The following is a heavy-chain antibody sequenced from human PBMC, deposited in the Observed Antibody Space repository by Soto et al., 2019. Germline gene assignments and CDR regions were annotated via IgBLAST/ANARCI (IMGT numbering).Heavy chain of an antibody. D-gene: IGHD6-13*01. J-gene: IGHJ5*02. Sequence: QVQLVQSGAEEKKPGASVKVSFKASGYTFTSYAMHWVRQAPGQRLEWMGWINAGNGNTKYSQKFQGRVTITRDTSASTAYMELSSLRSEDTAVYYCARGSSWYRNWFDPWGQGTLVTVSS. CDR1: GYTFTSYA. V-gene: IGHV1-3*05. CDR3: ARGSSWYRNWFDP. CDR2: INAGNGNT.